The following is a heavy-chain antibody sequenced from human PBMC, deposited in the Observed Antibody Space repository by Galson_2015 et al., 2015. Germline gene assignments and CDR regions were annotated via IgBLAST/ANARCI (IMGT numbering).Heavy chain of an antibody. CDR2: IIPIFGTA. Sequence: SVKVSCKASGGTFSSYAISWVRQAPGQGLEWMGGIIPIFGTANYAQKFQGRVTITADESTSTAYMELSSLRSEDTAVYYCAKDYGSGSYYFDYWGQGTLVTVSS. J-gene: IGHJ4*02. CDR3: AKDYGSGSYYFDY. CDR1: GGTFSSYA. D-gene: IGHD3-10*01. V-gene: IGHV1-69*13.